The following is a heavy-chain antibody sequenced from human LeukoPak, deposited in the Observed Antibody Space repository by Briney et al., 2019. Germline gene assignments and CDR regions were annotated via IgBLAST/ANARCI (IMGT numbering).Heavy chain of an antibody. Sequence: PSETLSLTCTVSGGSISSYYWSWIRQPPGKGLEWIGYIYYSGSTNYNPSLKSGVTISVDTSKNQFSLKLSSVTAADTAVYYCARYSYGKNDAFDIWGQGTMVTVSS. V-gene: IGHV4-59*01. CDR1: GGSISSYY. J-gene: IGHJ3*02. CDR3: ARYSYGKNDAFDI. CDR2: IYYSGST. D-gene: IGHD5-18*01.